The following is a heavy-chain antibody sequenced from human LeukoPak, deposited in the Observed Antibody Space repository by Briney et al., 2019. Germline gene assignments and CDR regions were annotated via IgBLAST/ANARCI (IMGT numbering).Heavy chain of an antibody. D-gene: IGHD3-3*01. V-gene: IGHV3-74*01. CDR2: IDSDGSST. Sequence: GGSLRLSCVASEFTFSNYWMHWVRQAPGKGLVWVSRIDSDGSSTTYADSVKGRFTISRDNAKNTLHLQMNSLTAEDTAVYYCARGFTIFGVVNDAFDIWGQGTMVTVSS. CDR1: EFTFSNYW. J-gene: IGHJ3*02. CDR3: ARGFTIFGVVNDAFDI.